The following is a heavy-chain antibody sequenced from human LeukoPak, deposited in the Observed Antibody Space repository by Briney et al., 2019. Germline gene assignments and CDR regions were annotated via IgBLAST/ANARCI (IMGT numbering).Heavy chain of an antibody. D-gene: IGHD6-13*01. V-gene: IGHV4-34*01. Sequence: RTPETLSLTCAVYGGSFSGYYWSWIRQPPGKGLEWIGEINHSGSTNYNPPLKSRVTISVDTSKNQFSLRLSSVTAADTAVYYCARVFRAAAVDYWGQGTLVTVSS. CDR3: ARVFRAAAVDY. CDR2: INHSGST. CDR1: GGSFSGYY. J-gene: IGHJ4*02.